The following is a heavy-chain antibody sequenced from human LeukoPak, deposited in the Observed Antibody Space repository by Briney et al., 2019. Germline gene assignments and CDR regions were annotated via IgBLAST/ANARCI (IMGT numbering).Heavy chain of an antibody. D-gene: IGHD2-15*01. J-gene: IGHJ3*02. Sequence: GGSLRLSCAASGFTFSNYYMSWIRQAPGKGLEWVSYISSSGNPIYYADSVKGRFTISRDNAKNSLYLQMNSLRAEDTAVYYCARPVVAATTPDTFDIWGQGTMVTVSS. CDR1: GFTFSNYY. CDR3: ARPVVAATTPDTFDI. V-gene: IGHV3-11*04. CDR2: ISSSGNPI.